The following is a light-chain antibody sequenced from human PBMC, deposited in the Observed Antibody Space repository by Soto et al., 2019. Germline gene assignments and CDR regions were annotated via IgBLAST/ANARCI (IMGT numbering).Light chain of an antibody. J-gene: IGLJ7*01. CDR3: CSYAGSRGVV. CDR2: EGS. CDR1: SSDVGSYNL. Sequence: SALTQPASVSGSPGQSITISCTGPSSDVGSYNLVSWYQQHPGKAPKLMIYEGSKRPSGISNRFSGSKSGNTASLTISGLQAEDEADYYCCSYAGSRGVVFGGGTQLTVL. V-gene: IGLV2-23*01.